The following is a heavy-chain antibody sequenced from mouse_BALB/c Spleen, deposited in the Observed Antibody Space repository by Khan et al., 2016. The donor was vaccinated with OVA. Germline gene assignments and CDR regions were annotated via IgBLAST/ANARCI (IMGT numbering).Heavy chain of an antibody. V-gene: IGHV5-17*02. D-gene: IGHD2-1*01. CDR1: GFTFSSFG. Sequence: EVELVESGGGLVQPGGSRKLSCAASGFTFSSFGMHWVRQAPKQGLEWVAYMSSGSSTIYYVDTVKGRFTISRDNPKNTLFLQMTSLRSEDTAMYYCARSGGNFNWYFDVWGAGTSVTVSS. CDR2: MSSGSSTI. CDR3: ARSGGNFNWYFDV. J-gene: IGHJ1*01.